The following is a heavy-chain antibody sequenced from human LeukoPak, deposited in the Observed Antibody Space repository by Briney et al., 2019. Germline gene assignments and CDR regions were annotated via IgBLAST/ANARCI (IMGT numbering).Heavy chain of an antibody. J-gene: IGHJ3*01. Sequence: GGSLRLSCAASGFSFNSNAMSWVRQAPGKGLEWVSAINGGGDATEYADSVKGRFTISRDNSKKTLYLQMNSLRPEDTAVYYCARCTASCYANAFDVWGQGTLLTVSS. V-gene: IGHV3-23*01. CDR2: INGGGDAT. CDR3: ARCTASCYANAFDV. CDR1: GFSFNSNA. D-gene: IGHD2-2*01.